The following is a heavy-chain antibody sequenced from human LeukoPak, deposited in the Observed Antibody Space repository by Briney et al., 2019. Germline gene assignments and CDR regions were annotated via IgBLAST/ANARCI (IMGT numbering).Heavy chain of an antibody. Sequence: GGSLRLSCAASGFTFSSYSMNWVRQAPGKGLEWVSYISSSSSTIYYADSVKGRFTISRDNAKNSLYLQMNSLRVEDTAVYFCAKDPNGDYIGTFDIWGQGTMVTVSS. CDR1: GFTFSSYS. V-gene: IGHV3-48*04. J-gene: IGHJ3*02. D-gene: IGHD4-17*01. CDR2: ISSSSSTI. CDR3: AKDPNGDYIGTFDI.